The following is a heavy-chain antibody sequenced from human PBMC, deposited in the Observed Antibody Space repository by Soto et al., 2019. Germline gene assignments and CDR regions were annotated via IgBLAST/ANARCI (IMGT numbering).Heavy chain of an antibody. CDR2: INHSGST. D-gene: IGHD3-10*01. V-gene: IGHV4-34*01. J-gene: IGHJ5*02. CDR3: ARAYGSGSYYKGSWYDP. Sequence: QVQLQQWGAGLLKPSETLSLTCAVYGGSFSGYYWSWIRQPPGKGLEWIGEINHSGSTNYNPSLKSPVTISVYTSKTQFSRKLSSVTAADTAVYYCARAYGSGSYYKGSWYDPWGQGTLVTVSS. CDR1: GGSFSGYY.